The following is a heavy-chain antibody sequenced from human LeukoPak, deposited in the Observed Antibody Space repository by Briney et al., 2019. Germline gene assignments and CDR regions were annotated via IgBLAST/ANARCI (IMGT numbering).Heavy chain of an antibody. V-gene: IGHV3-74*01. CDR2: INSDGSST. D-gene: IGHD3-3*01. CDR3: ARDNTYYDFWRRFSATGDWFDP. J-gene: IGHJ5*02. CDR1: GFTFSSYW. Sequence: GGSLRLSCAASGFTFSSYWMHWVRQAPGKGLVWVSRINSDGSSTSYADSVKGRFTISRDNAKNTLYLQMNSLRAEDTAVYYCARDNTYYDFWRRFSATGDWFDPWGQGTLVTVSS.